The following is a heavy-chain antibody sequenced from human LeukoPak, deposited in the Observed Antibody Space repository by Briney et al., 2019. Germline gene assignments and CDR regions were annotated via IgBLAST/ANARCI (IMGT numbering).Heavy chain of an antibody. Sequence: GGSLRLPCAASGFTFSSYWMSWVRQAPGKGLEWVANIKQDGSEKYYVDSVKGRFTISRDNAKNSLYLQMNSLRVEDTAVYYCARDHYYDSSKGWVDYWGQGTLVTVSS. CDR2: IKQDGSEK. D-gene: IGHD3-22*01. V-gene: IGHV3-7*01. J-gene: IGHJ4*02. CDR1: GFTFSSYW. CDR3: ARDHYYDSSKGWVDY.